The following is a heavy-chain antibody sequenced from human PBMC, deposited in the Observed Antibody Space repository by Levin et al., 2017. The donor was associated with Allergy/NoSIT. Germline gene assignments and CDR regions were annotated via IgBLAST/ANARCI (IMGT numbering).Heavy chain of an antibody. CDR1: GFTLSHHW. CDR2: IKQDGSEQ. V-gene: IGHV3-7*03. J-gene: IGHJ5*02. CDR3: PPPRGFDP. Sequence: HAGGSLRLSCAASGFTLSHHWMTWVRQAPGKGLEWVASIKQDGSEQYYADPLKGRFTISRDNAKNSLFLQMNNLRADDTAVYYCPPPRGFDPWGQGTLVTVSS.